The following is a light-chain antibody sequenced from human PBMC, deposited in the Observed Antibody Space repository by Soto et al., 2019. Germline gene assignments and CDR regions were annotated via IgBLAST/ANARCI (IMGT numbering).Light chain of an antibody. Sequence: DIQMTQSPASLSASVGDSVTITCRTSQSISIYLNWYQKKLGRAPQLLIYSASNLQGRVPSRFSGSGSWTDFALTITSLQREDFVTSYCHPSYSTPPFTFGPGTKVAIK. CDR3: HPSYSTPPFT. J-gene: IGKJ3*01. V-gene: IGKV1-39*01. CDR1: QSISIY. CDR2: SAS.